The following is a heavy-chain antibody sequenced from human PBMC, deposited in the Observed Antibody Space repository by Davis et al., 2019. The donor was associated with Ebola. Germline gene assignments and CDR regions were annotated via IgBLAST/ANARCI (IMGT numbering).Heavy chain of an antibody. D-gene: IGHD3-10*01. J-gene: IGHJ4*02. CDR3: AKSNQWREFFNS. V-gene: IGHV3-21*03. Sequence: GGSLRLSCAASGFTFSSYSMNWVRQAPGKGLEWVSSISSSSSYIYYADSVKGRFTVSRDNSKNTLYLQMNSLRAEDTAIYYCAKSNQWREFFNSWGQGTLVTVSS. CDR1: GFTFSSYS. CDR2: ISSSSSYI.